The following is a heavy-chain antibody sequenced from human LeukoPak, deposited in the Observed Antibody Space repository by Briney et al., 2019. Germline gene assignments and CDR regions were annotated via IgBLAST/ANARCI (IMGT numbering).Heavy chain of an antibody. CDR2: MYYTGTT. J-gene: IGHJ5*02. CDR3: ARSVSAYAGRGWFDP. D-gene: IGHD5-12*01. CDR1: GGSIRSLGYS. Sequence: KPSETLSLTCSVSGGSIRSLGYSWGWIRQPPGKGLEWIASMYYTGTTYYNPSLKSRVTMSVDTSKNQFSLNLTSVTAADTAVFYCARSVSAYAGRGWFDPWGRGTLVTVSS. V-gene: IGHV4-39*07.